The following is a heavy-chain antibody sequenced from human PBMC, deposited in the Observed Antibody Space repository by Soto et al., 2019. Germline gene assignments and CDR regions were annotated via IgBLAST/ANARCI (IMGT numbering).Heavy chain of an antibody. Sequence: QVQLVQSGAEVKKPGSSVKVSCKASGGTFSSYAISWVRQAPGQGLEWMGGIIPIFGTANYAQKFQGRVTITADESTSTAYMERSSLRSEDTAVYYCARSSGRVDYDILTGYYFDYWGQGTLVTVSS. J-gene: IGHJ4*02. CDR1: GGTFSSYA. V-gene: IGHV1-69*01. D-gene: IGHD3-9*01. CDR2: IIPIFGTA. CDR3: ARSSGRVDYDILTGYYFDY.